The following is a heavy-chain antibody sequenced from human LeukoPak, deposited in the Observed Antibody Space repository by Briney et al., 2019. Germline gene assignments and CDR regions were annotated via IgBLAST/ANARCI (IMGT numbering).Heavy chain of an antibody. D-gene: IGHD1-1*01. J-gene: IGHJ4*02. Sequence: EGALRVSCADSGVTFKNDDMSGGRKAPGKGLEWVANINKDGSKGSYVDSVRGRFTISRDNAKKSLYLQMDNLSAEDTATYYCARENWSQDYWGQGTRVTVSS. V-gene: IGHV3-7*01. CDR1: GVTFKNDD. CDR2: INKDGSKG. CDR3: ARENWSQDY.